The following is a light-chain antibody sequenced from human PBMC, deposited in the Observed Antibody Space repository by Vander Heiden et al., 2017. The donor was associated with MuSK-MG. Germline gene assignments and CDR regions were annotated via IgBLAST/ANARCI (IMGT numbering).Light chain of an antibody. CDR2: EVS. V-gene: IGLV2-14*01. J-gene: IGLJ1*01. Sequence: QSALTQPASVSGSPGQSITISCTGTSSDVGGSNYVSWYQQPPGKAPKLMIFEVSNRPSGVSNRFSGSKSGITASLTISGLQAEDEADYYCSSYTSTNTLEVFGTGTKVTVL. CDR3: SSYTSTNTLEV. CDR1: SSDVGGSNY.